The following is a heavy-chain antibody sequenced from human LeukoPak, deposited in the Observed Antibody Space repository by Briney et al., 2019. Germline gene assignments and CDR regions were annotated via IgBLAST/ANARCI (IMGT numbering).Heavy chain of an antibody. CDR3: ARVVPHKGYSGYDYSY. D-gene: IGHD5-12*01. J-gene: IGHJ4*02. CDR1: GYTFTSYG. V-gene: IGHV1-18*01. Sequence: ASVKVSCKASGYTFTSYGISWVRQAPGQGLEWMGWVSAYADNTNYAQKLQDRVTMTTDTSTSTAYMELRSLRSDDTAVYYCARVVPHKGYSGYDYSYWGQGTLVTVSS. CDR2: VSAYADNT.